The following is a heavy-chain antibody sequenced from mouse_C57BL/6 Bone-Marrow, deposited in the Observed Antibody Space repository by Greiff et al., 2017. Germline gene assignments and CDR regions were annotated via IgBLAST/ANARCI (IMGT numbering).Heavy chain of an antibody. CDR2: INPNNGGT. CDR1: GYTFTDYN. J-gene: IGHJ1*03. V-gene: IGHV1-22*01. Sequence: EVQLQQSGPELVKPGASVKMSCKASGYTFTDYNMHWVKQSHGKSLEWIGYINPNNGGTSYNQKFKGKATLTVNKSSSTAYMELRSLTSEDSAVYYCARKGYGSSYWYFDVWGTGTTVTVSS. CDR3: ARKGYGSSYWYFDV. D-gene: IGHD1-1*01.